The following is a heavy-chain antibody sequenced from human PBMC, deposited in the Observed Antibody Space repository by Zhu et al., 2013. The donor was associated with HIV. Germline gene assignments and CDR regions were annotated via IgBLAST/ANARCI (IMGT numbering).Heavy chain of an antibody. V-gene: IGHV1-69*06. Sequence: QVQLVQSGAEVKKPGSSVKVSCKASGGTFSSYAISWVRQAPGQGLEWMGGIIPIFGTANYAQKFQGRVTITADKSTSTAYMELSSLRSEDTAVYYCARERRTYYDILTGSTLTDYWGQGTLVTVSS. CDR2: IIPIFGTA. D-gene: IGHD3-9*01. CDR3: ARERRTYYDILTGSTLTDY. CDR1: GGTFSSYA. J-gene: IGHJ4*02.